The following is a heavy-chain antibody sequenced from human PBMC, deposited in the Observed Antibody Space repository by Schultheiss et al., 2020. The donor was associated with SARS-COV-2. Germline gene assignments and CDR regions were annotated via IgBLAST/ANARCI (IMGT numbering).Heavy chain of an antibody. V-gene: IGHV3-15*01. CDR1: GFTFSSNG. CDR3: ARRSSATGRHDDY. J-gene: IGHJ4*02. D-gene: IGHD6-19*01. Sequence: GGSLRLSCAASGFTFSSNGMHWVRQAPGKGLEWVGRIKSKTDGGTTDYAAPVKGRFTISRDDSKNTLYLQMNSLKTEDTAVYYCARRSSATGRHDDYWGQGTLVTVSS. CDR2: IKSKTDGGTT.